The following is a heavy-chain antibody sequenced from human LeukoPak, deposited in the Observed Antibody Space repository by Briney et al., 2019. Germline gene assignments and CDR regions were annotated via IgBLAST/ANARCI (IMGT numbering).Heavy chain of an antibody. CDR1: GGTFSSYA. CDR2: MNPNSGNR. D-gene: IGHD1-26*01. CDR3: ARGLYSGSDPTDF. V-gene: IGHV1-8*03. J-gene: IGHJ4*02. Sequence: EASVKVSCKASGGTFSSYAISWVRQAPGQGLEWMGWMNPNSGNRGYAPRFQGRVTITRNTSISTAYMELSSLRSDDTAVYYCARGLYSGSDPTDFWGQGTLVTVST.